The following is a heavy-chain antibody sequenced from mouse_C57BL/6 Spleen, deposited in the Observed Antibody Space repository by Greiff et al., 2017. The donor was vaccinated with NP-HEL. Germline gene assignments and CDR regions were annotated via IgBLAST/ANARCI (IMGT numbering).Heavy chain of an antibody. CDR2: ISSGSSTI. CDR3: AGYDYGCAY. D-gene: IGHD2-4*01. J-gene: IGHJ3*01. CDR1: GFTFSDYG. Sequence: EVQVVESGGGLVKPGGSLKLSCAASGFTFSDYGMHWVRQAPEKGLEWVAYISSGSSTIYSADTVKGRFTISRDNAKNTLFLQMTSLRSEDTAMYYCAGYDYGCAYWGEGTLVTVSA. V-gene: IGHV5-17*01.